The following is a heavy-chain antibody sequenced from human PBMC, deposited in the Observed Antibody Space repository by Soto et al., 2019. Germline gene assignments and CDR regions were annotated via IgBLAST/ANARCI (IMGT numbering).Heavy chain of an antibody. D-gene: IGHD3-3*01. V-gene: IGHV4-61*01. CDR2: IYYSGST. Sequence: ETLSLTCTVSGGSVSSGSYYWSWIRQPPGKGLEWIGYIYYSGSTNYNPSLKSRVTISVDTSKNQFSLKLSSVTAADTAVYYCARDRYYDFWSGYFAYYGMDVWGQGTTVTVSS. CDR1: GGSVSSGSYY. J-gene: IGHJ6*02. CDR3: ARDRYYDFWSGYFAYYGMDV.